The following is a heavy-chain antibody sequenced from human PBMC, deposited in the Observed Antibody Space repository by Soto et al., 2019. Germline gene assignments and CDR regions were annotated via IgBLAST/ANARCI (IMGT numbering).Heavy chain of an antibody. D-gene: IGHD2-15*01. Sequence: PVGSLRLSCAASGFTFSSYSMNWVRQAPGKGLEWVSSISSSSSYIYYADSVKGRFTISRDNAKNSLYLQMNSLRAEDTAVYYCARDCSGGSCYNGFDYWGQGTLVTVSS. CDR2: ISSSSSYI. V-gene: IGHV3-21*01. CDR1: GFTFSSYS. CDR3: ARDCSGGSCYNGFDY. J-gene: IGHJ4*02.